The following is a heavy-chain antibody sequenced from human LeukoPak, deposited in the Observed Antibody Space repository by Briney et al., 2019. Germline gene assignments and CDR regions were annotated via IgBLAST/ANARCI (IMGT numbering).Heavy chain of an antibody. D-gene: IGHD4-23*01. CDR2: ITSTGRYI. CDR1: GFNFIDYT. CDR3: ARLRNVGGNPHPFNV. V-gene: IGHV3-21*01. Sequence: GGSLGLSCAASGFNFIDYTMNWVRQAPGKGLEWVSSITSTGRYIFYADSLKGRFTISRDNAKKSLYLQMNSLRAEDTAVYYCARLRNVGGNPHPFNVWGQGTTVTVSS. J-gene: IGHJ3*01.